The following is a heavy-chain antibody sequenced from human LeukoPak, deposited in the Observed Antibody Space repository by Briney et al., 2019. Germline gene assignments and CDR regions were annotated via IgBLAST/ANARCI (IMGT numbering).Heavy chain of an antibody. V-gene: IGHV1-18*04. J-gene: IGHJ6*02. CDR3: ARDLPAMYSISHYGMDV. CDR2: IGAYNGNT. CDR1: GYTFTGYY. D-gene: IGHD2-2*01. Sequence: ASVKVSCKASGYTFTGYYIHWVRQAPGQGLEWMGWIGAYNGNTNYAQKLQGRVTMTTDTSTSTAYMELRSLRSDDTAVYYCARDLPAMYSISHYGMDVWGQGTTVTVSS.